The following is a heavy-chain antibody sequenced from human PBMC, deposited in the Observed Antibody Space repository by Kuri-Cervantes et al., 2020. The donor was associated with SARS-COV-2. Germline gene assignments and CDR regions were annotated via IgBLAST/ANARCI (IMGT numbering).Heavy chain of an antibody. V-gene: IGHV4-59*01. Sequence: SEILSLTCTVSGGSISSYYWSRIRQPPGKGLEWIGYVYYSGSTNYNPSPKSRVTISVDASKNQFSLKLSSVTAADTAVYYCARGGYGDYLSWGQGTLVTVSS. CDR2: VYYSGST. CDR1: GGSISSYY. CDR3: ARGGYGDYLS. J-gene: IGHJ5*02. D-gene: IGHD4-17*01.